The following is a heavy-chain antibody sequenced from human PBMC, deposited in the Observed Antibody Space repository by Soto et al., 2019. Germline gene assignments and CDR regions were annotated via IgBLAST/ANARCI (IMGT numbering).Heavy chain of an antibody. CDR3: ARELAARRNTFDY. CDR1: GFAFTTYS. Sequence: ASVKVSCRASGFAFTTYSLHWVRQAPGQRLEWMAWINGGNGNIEYSQKFQNRVTITRDTSASTVYMELSSLRSEDTAVYYCARELAARRNTFDYWGQVAMVTVSS. V-gene: IGHV1-3*01. J-gene: IGHJ4*02. D-gene: IGHD6-6*01. CDR2: INGGNGNI.